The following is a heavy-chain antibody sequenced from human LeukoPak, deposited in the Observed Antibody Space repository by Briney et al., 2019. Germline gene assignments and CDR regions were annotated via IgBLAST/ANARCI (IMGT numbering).Heavy chain of an antibody. Sequence: GESLKISCKGSGYSFTSYWIGWVRQMPGKGLEWMGIIYPGDSDTRYSPSFQGQVTISADKSISTAYLQWSSLKASDTAMYYCARQSTSRVAGIVRPSYPFDYWGQGTLVTVSS. CDR1: GYSFTSYW. D-gene: IGHD6-19*01. CDR2: IYPGDSDT. CDR3: ARQSTSRVAGIVRPSYPFDY. V-gene: IGHV5-51*01. J-gene: IGHJ4*02.